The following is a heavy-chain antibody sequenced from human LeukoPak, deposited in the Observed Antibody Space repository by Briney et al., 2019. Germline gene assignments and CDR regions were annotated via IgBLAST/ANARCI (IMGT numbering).Heavy chain of an antibody. Sequence: GGSLRLSCAASGFTFSSYGMHWVRQAPGKGLEWVAVISYDGSNKYYADSVKGRFTISRDNAENSLYLQMNRLGVEDTAVYYCARELRAVVVVAHGFGDWGQGTQVSVSS. J-gene: IGHJ4*02. V-gene: IGHV3-30*03. D-gene: IGHD2-15*01. CDR3: ARELRAVVVVAHGFGD. CDR1: GFTFSSYG. CDR2: ISYDGSNK.